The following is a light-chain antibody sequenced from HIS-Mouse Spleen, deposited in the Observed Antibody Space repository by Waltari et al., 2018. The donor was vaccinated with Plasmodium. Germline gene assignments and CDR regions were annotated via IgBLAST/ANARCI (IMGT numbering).Light chain of an antibody. J-gene: IGKJ3*01. CDR3: QQYNNWSFT. V-gene: IGKV3-15*01. CDR2: GAS. Sequence: EIVMTQSPATLSVSHGERATLSCRASQSVSSNLAWYQQKPGQAPRHPIYGASTRATGIPARFSGSGSGTEFTLTISSLQSEDFAVYYCQQYNNWSFTFGPGTKVDIK. CDR1: QSVSSN.